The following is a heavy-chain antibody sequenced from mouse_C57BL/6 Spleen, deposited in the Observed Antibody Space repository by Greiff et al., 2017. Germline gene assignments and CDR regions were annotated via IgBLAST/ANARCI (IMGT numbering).Heavy chain of an antibody. CDR3: ARDYYYGSSFYWYFDG. CDR1: GYTFTSYG. V-gene: IGHV1-81*01. D-gene: IGHD1-1*01. Sequence: QVQLQQSGAELARPGASVKLSCKASGYTFTSYGISWVKQRTGQGLEWIGEIYPRSGNTYYNEKFKGKATLTADKSSSTAYMELRSLTSEDSAVYVCARDYYYGSSFYWYFDGLGTGTTVTVSS. CDR2: IYPRSGNT. J-gene: IGHJ1*03.